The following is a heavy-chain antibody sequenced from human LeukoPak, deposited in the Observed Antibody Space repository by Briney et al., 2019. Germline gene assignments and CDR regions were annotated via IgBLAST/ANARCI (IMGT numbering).Heavy chain of an antibody. CDR1: GFIFSDHP. CDR2: TRVSESKL. J-gene: IGHJ3*01. CDR3: ARRIMGTTGHAFDF. Sequence: TGGSLTLSCAASGFIFSDHPMGWIRQAPGKGLEGLSYTRVSESKLYYADSVKGRFTISRDNAQTSLYLQMNSLRAEDTAVYYCARRIMGTTGHAFDFWGQGTMVTVSS. D-gene: IGHD2-8*01. V-gene: IGHV3-11*01.